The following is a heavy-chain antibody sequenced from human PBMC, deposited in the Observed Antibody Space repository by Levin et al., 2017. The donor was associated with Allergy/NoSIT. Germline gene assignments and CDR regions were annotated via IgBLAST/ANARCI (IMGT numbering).Heavy chain of an antibody. J-gene: IGHJ4*02. CDR3: TEDISRGGSRVY. V-gene: IGHV3-30*18. D-gene: IGHD3-16*01. CDR1: GFTFSTYG. CDR2: ITYDGSKK. Sequence: GGSLRLSCVASGFTFSTYGMHWVRQAPGKGLEWVALITYDGSKKYYADSVKGRFTISRDNSKNTLYLQMNSLRVEDTAVYYCTEDISRGGSRVYWGQGTLVTISS.